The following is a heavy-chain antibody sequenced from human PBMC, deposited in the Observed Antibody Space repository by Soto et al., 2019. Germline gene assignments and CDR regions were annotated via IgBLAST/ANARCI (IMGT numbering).Heavy chain of an antibody. CDR3: ARAPYSNAWYRFDL. V-gene: IGHV3-7*03. J-gene: IGHJ4*02. CDR1: GFTFIGYW. Sequence: GSLRLSCEASGFTFIGYWIIFFRQAPGKGLEWVADIKHDGSVQYYVDSVKGRFTISRDNAKKLLYLQMNGLRAEDTALYYCARAPYSNAWYRFDLWGQGTLVTVSS. CDR2: IKHDGSVQ. D-gene: IGHD4-4*01.